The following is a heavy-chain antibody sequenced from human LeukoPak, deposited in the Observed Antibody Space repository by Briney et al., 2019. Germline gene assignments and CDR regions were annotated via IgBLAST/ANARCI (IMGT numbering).Heavy chain of an antibody. CDR3: AKGLYSSSRNYYYYGMDV. V-gene: IGHV3-23*01. CDR2: ISGSGGST. D-gene: IGHD6-13*01. J-gene: IGHJ6*02. Sequence: GGSLRLSCAASGFTFSSYAMSWVRQAPGKGLEWVSAISGSGGSTYYADSVKGRFTISRDNSKNPLYLQMNSLRAEDTAVYYCAKGLYSSSRNYYYYGMDVWGQGTTVTVSS. CDR1: GFTFSSYA.